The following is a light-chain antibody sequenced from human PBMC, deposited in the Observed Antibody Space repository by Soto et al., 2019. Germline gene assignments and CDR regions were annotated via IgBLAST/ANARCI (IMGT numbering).Light chain of an antibody. CDR2: GAS. CDR1: QSISDT. Sequence: EIVMTQSPATLSVSPGGRATLSCRASQSISDTLAWYQQKPGQAPRLLIYGASTRAPGFPARFSGSGSGTDFTLSINRLEPEDFALYYCQQYGSSPPTFGQGTKVDIK. CDR3: QQYGSSPPT. J-gene: IGKJ1*01. V-gene: IGKV3-15*01.